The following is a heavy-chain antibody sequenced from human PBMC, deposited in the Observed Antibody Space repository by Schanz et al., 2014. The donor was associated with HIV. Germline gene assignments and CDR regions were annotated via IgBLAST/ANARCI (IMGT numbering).Heavy chain of an antibody. Sequence: QVQLVESGGGVVQPGRSLILSCAASRFSFRGYGMHWVRQAPGKGLEWVAVMSHDGSNEYYADSVKGRFTISRDNSKNTLYLQINSLRGEDTAVYYCAKNERAYSSSWYTYYFDYWGQGTLVTVSS. CDR2: MSHDGSNE. J-gene: IGHJ4*02. CDR1: RFSFRGYG. D-gene: IGHD6-13*01. CDR3: AKNERAYSSSWYTYYFDY. V-gene: IGHV3-30*18.